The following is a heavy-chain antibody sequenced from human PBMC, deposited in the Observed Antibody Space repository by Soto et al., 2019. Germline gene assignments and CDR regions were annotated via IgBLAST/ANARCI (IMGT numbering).Heavy chain of an antibody. Sequence: EVQLVESGGDLVQPGGSLRLSCTASGFMFNNYWMTWVRQAPGKGLEWVANIKQDGTEKYYVDSVKGRFTVSRDNAKNAACPQMTSLRVEDTALYYCARGPYCGNSPCIDWIDFWGQGTWVTVSS. D-gene: IGHD2-21*01. J-gene: IGHJ5*01. CDR3: ARGPYCGNSPCIDWIDF. V-gene: IGHV3-7*01. CDR2: IKQDGTEK. CDR1: GFMFNNYW.